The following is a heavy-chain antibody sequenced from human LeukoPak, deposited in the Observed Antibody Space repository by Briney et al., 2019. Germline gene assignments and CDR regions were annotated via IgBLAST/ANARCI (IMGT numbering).Heavy chain of an antibody. CDR1: GFTFADYG. D-gene: IGHD1-26*01. CDR2: INWNGGST. CDR3: ARDSKSSGSYSYYGMDV. J-gene: IGHJ6*02. Sequence: GGSLRLSCAASGFTFADYGMSWVRQAPGKGLEWVSGINWNGGSTGYADSVKGRFTISRDNAKNSLYLQMNSLRAEDTALYYCARDSKSSGSYSYYGMDVWGQGTTVTVSS. V-gene: IGHV3-20*04.